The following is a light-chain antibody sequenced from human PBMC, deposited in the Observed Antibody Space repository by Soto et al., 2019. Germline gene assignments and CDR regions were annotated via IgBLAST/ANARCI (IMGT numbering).Light chain of an antibody. CDR2: GAS. CDR3: QQYGSSPRT. Sequence: EIVLTQSAGTLSLSPGERATLSCRASQSVSSSYVAWYQQKPGQAPRLLIYGASSRATGIPDRFSGSGSGTDFTLTISRLEPEDFAVYYCQQYGSSPRTFGQGTKVDIK. V-gene: IGKV3-20*01. CDR1: QSVSSSY. J-gene: IGKJ1*01.